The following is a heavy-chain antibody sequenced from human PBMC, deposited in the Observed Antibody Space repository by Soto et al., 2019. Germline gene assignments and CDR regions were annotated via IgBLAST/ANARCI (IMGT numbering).Heavy chain of an antibody. J-gene: IGHJ5*02. D-gene: IGHD6-13*01. CDR3: AKGGHSTSWHPGFDP. Sequence: ASVKVSCKASGYTFTGYYMHWVRQAPGQGLEWMGWINPNSGGTNYTQKFQGRVTVTRDTSISTAYMQLSRLRSDDTTVYYCAKGGHSTSWHPGFDPWGQGTLVNVSS. CDR2: INPNSGGT. CDR1: GYTFTGYY. V-gene: IGHV1-2*02.